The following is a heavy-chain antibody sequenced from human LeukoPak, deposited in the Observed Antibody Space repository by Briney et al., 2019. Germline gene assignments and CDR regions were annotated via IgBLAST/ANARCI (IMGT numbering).Heavy chain of an antibody. D-gene: IGHD3-16*02. CDR3: ARVMGASWFFYLDV. Sequence: PQTRSLTCALSTHSLSNKWSRWVSPSPRRGREWVGEILQRGITNYKPSLKSRVTMSIDKSNNKLSLKLSSVTAADTAVYYCARVMGASWFFYLDVWGKGTLVTVSS. CDR1: THSLSNKW. CDR2: ILQRGIT. J-gene: IGHJ6*03. V-gene: IGHV4-4*03.